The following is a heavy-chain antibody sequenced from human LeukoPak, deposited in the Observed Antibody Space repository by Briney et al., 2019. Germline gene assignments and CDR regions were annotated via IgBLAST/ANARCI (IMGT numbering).Heavy chain of an antibody. CDR2: IYYSGST. CDR1: GGSISSSSYY. CDR3: ARGVREGGSGWYRPIPHNGYFDY. Sequence: SETLSLTCTVSGGSISSSSYYWGWIRQPPGKGLEWIGSIYYSGSTYYNPSLKSRVTISVDTSKNQFSLKLSSVTAADTAVYYCARGVREGGSGWYRPIPHNGYFDYWGQGTLVTVSS. V-gene: IGHV4-39*07. J-gene: IGHJ4*02. D-gene: IGHD6-19*01.